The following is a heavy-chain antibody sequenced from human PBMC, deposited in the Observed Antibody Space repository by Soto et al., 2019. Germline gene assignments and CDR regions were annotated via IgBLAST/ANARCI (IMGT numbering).Heavy chain of an antibody. CDR2: IKSKTDGGTT. CDR1: GFTFSNAW. Sequence: DVQLVESGGGLVKPGGSLRLSCAASGFTFSNAWMSWVRQAPGKGLEWVGRIKSKTDGGTTDYAAPVKGRFTISRDDSKNTLYLQMNSLKTEDTAVYYCTTARGDCSGGSCYGMDVWGQGTTVTVSS. CDR3: TTARGDCSGGSCYGMDV. J-gene: IGHJ6*02. V-gene: IGHV3-15*01. D-gene: IGHD2-15*01.